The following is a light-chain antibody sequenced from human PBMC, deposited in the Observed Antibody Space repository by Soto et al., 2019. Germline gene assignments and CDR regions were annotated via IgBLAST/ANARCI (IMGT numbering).Light chain of an antibody. CDR1: HPININ. CDR3: QHYQRYPPS. Sequence: DIQMTQSPSSPSASVGDRVTITCRASHPININLVWFQQKPGKAPKSLIYAATNLQSGVPSRFSGSGGGTDFSLTISSLQPEDVATYYCQHYQRYPPSFGGGTKLEIK. CDR2: AAT. J-gene: IGKJ4*01. V-gene: IGKV1-16*01.